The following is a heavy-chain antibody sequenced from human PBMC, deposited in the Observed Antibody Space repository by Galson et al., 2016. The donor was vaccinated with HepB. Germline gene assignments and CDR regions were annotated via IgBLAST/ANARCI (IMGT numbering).Heavy chain of an antibody. CDR2: ISNSGVNT. V-gene: IGHV3-11*03. CDR3: TRTGLGDFDY. J-gene: IGHJ4*02. Sequence: SLRLSCAASGFTFNTYYMSWVRQAPGRGLEWVAYISNSGVNTHYAGSVNGRFTISRDNAKNSLYLQMNGLKADDTAVYYCTRTGLGDFDYWGRGILVTVSS. CDR1: GFTFNTYY.